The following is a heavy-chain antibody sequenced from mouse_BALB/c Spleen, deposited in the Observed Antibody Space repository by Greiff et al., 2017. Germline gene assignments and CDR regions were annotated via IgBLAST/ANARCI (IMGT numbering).Heavy chain of an antibody. D-gene: IGHD2-14*01. V-gene: IGHV1-5*01. CDR3: TRGGYDGDYFDY. Sequence: EVQLQESGTVLARPGASVKMSCKASGYTFTSYWMHWVKQRPGQGLEWIGAIYPGNSDTSYNQKFKGKAKLTAVTSTSTAYMELSSLTNEDSAVYYCTRGGYDGDYFDYWGQGTTLTVSS. CDR1: GYTFTSYW. J-gene: IGHJ2*01. CDR2: IYPGNSDT.